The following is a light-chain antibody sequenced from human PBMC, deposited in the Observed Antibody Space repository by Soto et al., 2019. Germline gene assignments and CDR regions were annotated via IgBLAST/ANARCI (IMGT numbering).Light chain of an antibody. CDR3: QQYATTPRT. CDR2: WAS. J-gene: IGKJ4*02. CDR1: QTLLYTSNNKSY. V-gene: IGKV4-1*01. Sequence: DIVMTQSPDSLAVSLGERATINCKSSQTLLYTSNNKSYLAWYQQKAGQPPKLLFFWASSREFGVPDRFSASGTETDFTLTISSLQAEDVAVYFCQQYATTPRTFGRGTRVEIK.